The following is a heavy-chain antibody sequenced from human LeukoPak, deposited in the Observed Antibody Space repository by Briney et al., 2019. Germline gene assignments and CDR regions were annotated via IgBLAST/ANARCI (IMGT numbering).Heavy chain of an antibody. CDR2: ISYDGTNQ. J-gene: IGHJ4*02. D-gene: IGHD1-26*01. CDR3: ARSNSGSYQGFLGY. V-gene: IGHV3-30*03. CDR1: GFTFSGYG. Sequence: GRSLRLSCAASGFTFSGYGMHRVRQAPGKGLGWVAVISYDGTNQYYADSVKGRFTISRDNSKNTLYLQMNSLRAEDTAVYYCARSNSGSYQGFLGYWGQGTLVTVSS.